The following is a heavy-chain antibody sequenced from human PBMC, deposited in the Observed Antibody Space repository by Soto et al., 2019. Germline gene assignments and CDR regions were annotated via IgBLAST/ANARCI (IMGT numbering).Heavy chain of an antibody. Sequence: SETLSLTCTVSGGSISSYYWSWIRQPPGKGLEWIGYIYYSGSTNYNPSLKSRVTISVDTSKNQFSLKLSSVTAADTAVYYCARESVAAAGPTYDYWGQGTLVTVSS. J-gene: IGHJ4*02. CDR3: ARESVAAAGPTYDY. V-gene: IGHV4-59*01. CDR1: GGSISSYY. D-gene: IGHD6-13*01. CDR2: IYYSGST.